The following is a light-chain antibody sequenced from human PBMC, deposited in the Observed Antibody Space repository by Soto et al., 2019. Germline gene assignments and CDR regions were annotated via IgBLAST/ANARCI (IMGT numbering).Light chain of an antibody. Sequence: DIPMTQSPSSLSASVGDRVTITCRASQSISIYLNWYQQKPGKAPKLLIYAASSLQSGLPSRFCGIASGTDFTLTISSLQPEDFATYYCQHGLSTPWTFGQGTKVEIK. J-gene: IGKJ1*01. CDR3: QHGLSTPWT. CDR1: QSISIY. CDR2: AAS. V-gene: IGKV1-39*01.